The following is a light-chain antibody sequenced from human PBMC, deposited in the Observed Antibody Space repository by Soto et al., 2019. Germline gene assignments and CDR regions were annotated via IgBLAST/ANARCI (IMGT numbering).Light chain of an antibody. V-gene: IGKV1-5*03. Sequence: DIQMTQSPSTLSASVGDRVTITCRASQSISSWLAWYQQKPGKAPNLLIYKATSLESGVSSRFSGSGSGTEFTLTITSLQPEDVATYYRQQYETRRTFGPGTKVEIK. CDR3: QQYETRRT. CDR1: QSISSW. J-gene: IGKJ1*01. CDR2: KAT.